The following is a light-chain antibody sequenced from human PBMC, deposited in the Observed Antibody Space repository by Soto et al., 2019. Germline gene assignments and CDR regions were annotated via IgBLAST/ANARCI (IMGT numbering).Light chain of an antibody. CDR1: QTISSW. CDR3: QHYNSYSEA. V-gene: IGKV1-5*03. Sequence: DIHMTQSPSTLSVCVGDRCTITCRASQTISSWLAWYQQKPGKAPKLLIYKASTLKSGVPSRFSGSGSGTEFTLTISSLQPDDFATYYCQHYNSYSEAFGQGTKVDIK. J-gene: IGKJ1*01. CDR2: KAS.